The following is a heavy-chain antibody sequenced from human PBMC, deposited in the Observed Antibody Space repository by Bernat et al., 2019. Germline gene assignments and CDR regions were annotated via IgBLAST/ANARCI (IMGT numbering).Heavy chain of an antibody. CDR3: ARERFYSPEH. CDR2: ITGDGRRT. CDR1: GFTFITYG. V-gene: IGHV3-74*01. Sequence: EVQLVESGGGLVQPGGSLRLSCVASGFTFITYGMHWVRQAPGKGLVWVSHITGDGRRTTYADSVKGRFTISRDNAKNTVYLQMNGLRDEDTSVYYCARERFYSPEHWGQGILVTVSS. D-gene: IGHD2-21*01. J-gene: IGHJ1*01.